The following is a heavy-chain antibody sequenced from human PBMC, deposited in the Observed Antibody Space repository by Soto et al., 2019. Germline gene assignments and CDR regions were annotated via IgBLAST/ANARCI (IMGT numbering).Heavy chain of an antibody. J-gene: IGHJ4*02. CDR1: GYTLSHFG. CDR2: ISTYNDDT. V-gene: IGHV1-18*01. CDR3: AREYCSGGSCYGVDY. D-gene: IGHD2-15*01. Sequence: ASVKVSCKASGYTLSHFGISWVRQAPGQGLEWMGWISTYNDDTNYAQKFQGRITMTTDTSTGTGYMEMRSLRSDDTAVYYCAREYCSGGSCYGVDYWGQGTLVTVS.